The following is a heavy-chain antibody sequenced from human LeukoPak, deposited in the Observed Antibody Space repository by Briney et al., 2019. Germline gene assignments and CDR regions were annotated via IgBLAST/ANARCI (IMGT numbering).Heavy chain of an antibody. V-gene: IGHV2-5*01. CDR2: IYWNDVK. D-gene: IGHD1-14*01. CDR3: AHTEGAFANY. J-gene: IGHJ4*02. CDR1: GGSISSGGYS. Sequence: QTLSLTCAVSGGSISSGGYSWSWIRQPPGEGLEWLALIYWNDVKRYSPSLKSRLTITKDTSKNQVVLTMTNMDPVDTATYYCAHTEGAFANYWGQGTLVTVSS.